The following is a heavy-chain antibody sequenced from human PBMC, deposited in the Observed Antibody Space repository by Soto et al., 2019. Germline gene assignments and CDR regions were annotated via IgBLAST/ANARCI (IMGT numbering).Heavy chain of an antibody. CDR1: GGSISSGGYY. J-gene: IGHJ4*02. Sequence: SETLSLTCTVSGGSISSGGYYWSWIRQHPGRGLEWIGYIYYSGSTYYNPSLKSRVTISVDTSKNQFSLSLRSLTAADTAVYYCARSREFDYWSQGTLVTVSS. CDR3: ARSREFDY. V-gene: IGHV4-31*03. CDR2: IYYSGST.